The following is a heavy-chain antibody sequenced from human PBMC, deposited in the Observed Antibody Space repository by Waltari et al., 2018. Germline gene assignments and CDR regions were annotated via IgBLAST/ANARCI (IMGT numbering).Heavy chain of an antibody. J-gene: IGHJ4*02. CDR3: ARDEGSRGGFDY. Sequence: QVQLQESGPGVVKPSETLSLTCSVFGGSISGHYWSWIRQPPGKGLEWIGFIYYSGTTNYNPSLSSRVTIAVDTSRNQFSLKLSSVTAADTAVYYCARDEGSRGGFDYWGQGTLVTVSS. D-gene: IGHD3-16*01. CDR2: IYYSGTT. CDR1: GGSISGHY. V-gene: IGHV4-59*11.